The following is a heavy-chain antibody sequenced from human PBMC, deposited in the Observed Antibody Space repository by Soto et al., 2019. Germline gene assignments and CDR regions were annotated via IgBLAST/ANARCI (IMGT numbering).Heavy chain of an antibody. V-gene: IGHV1-18*04. CDR2: ISPYNGNT. CDR3: ARDRTYYDFWSGYGDAFDI. J-gene: IGHJ3*02. Sequence: ASVKVSCKPSGYTFTSYYMHWVRQAPGQGLEWMGIISPYNGNTTYAQKLQGRVTMTTDTSTSTAYMELRSLRSDDTAVYYCARDRTYYDFWSGYGDAFDIWGQGTMVTVSS. CDR1: GYTFTSYY. D-gene: IGHD3-3*01.